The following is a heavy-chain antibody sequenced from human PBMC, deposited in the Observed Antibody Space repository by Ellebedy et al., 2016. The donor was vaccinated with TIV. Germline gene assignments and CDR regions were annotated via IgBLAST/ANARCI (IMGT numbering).Heavy chain of an antibody. CDR2: FSASGGSS. CDR1: GFAFTTYP. CDR3: AKDGYSGSGSYTWGVFGY. J-gene: IGHJ4*02. D-gene: IGHD3-10*01. V-gene: IGHV3-23*01. Sequence: PGGSLRLSCAASGFAFTTYPMSCVRQAPGTRLAWVSGFSASGGSSVYADSVKGRFTISGDNSKNTLYLQMNSLRAEDTAIYYCAKDGYSGSGSYTWGVFGYWGQGTLVTVSS.